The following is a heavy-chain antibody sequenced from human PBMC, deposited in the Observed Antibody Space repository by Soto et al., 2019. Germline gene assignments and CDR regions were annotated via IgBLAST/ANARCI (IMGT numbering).Heavy chain of an antibody. CDR1: GYTFTSYD. Sequence: QVQLVQSGAEVKKPGASVKVSCKASGYTFTSYDINWVRQATGQGLEWMGWMNPNSGNTGYAQKFQGRVTMTRNTSIRTAYMELSSLGSEDTAVYYCARAFSPQVTNFYYYYYMDVWGKWTTVTVSS. V-gene: IGHV1-8*01. CDR2: MNPNSGNT. J-gene: IGHJ6*03. CDR3: ARAFSPQVTNFYYYYYMDV. D-gene: IGHD4-4*01.